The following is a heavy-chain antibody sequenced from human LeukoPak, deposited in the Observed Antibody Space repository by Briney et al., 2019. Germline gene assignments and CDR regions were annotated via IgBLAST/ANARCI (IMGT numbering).Heavy chain of an antibody. CDR1: GYTFTSYG. V-gene: IGHV1-18*01. CDR3: ARLKVEFYYGSGSPQTDV. D-gene: IGHD3-10*01. CDR2: ISAYYGNT. Sequence: ASVKVSCKASGYTFTSYGISWVRQAPGQGLEWMGWISAYYGNTNYAQKLQGRVTMTTDTSTSTAYMELRSLRSDDTAVYYCARLKVEFYYGSGSPQTDVWGKGTTVTVSS. J-gene: IGHJ6*04.